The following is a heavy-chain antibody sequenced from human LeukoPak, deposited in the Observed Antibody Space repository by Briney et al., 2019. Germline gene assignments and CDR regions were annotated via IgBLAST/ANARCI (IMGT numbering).Heavy chain of an antibody. D-gene: IGHD3-16*01. CDR2: IQRGGSSP. CDR3: SRGHYGPDY. V-gene: IGHV3-74*01. CDR1: GFAYSGSS. Sequence: GVSLRLSCTASGFAYSGSSMHWVSQAPGKWLEWVSGIQRGGSSPTYADYVKGRFTISRDNAKGSVYLQVNILRAEDTAVYYCSRGHYGPDYWGQGTLVTVSS. J-gene: IGHJ4*02.